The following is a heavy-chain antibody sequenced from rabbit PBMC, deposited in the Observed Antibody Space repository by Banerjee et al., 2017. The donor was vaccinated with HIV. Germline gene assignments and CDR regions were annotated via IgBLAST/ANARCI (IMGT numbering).Heavy chain of an antibody. Sequence: QSLEESGGDLVKPGASLTLTCTASGFSFSSTYYMCWVRQAPGKGLEWIACIDAGSSGSTYYASWAKGRFTISKTSSTTVTLQMTSLTAADTATYFCARSYGYGDLWGPGTLVTVS. CDR2: IDAGSSGST. V-gene: IGHV1S40*01. CDR3: ARSYGYGDL. CDR1: GFSFSSTYY. D-gene: IGHD6-1*01. J-gene: IGHJ4*01.